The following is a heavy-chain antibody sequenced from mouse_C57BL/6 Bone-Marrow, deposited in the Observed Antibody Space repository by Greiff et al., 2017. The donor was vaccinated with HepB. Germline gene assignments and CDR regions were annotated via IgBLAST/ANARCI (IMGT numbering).Heavy chain of an antibody. J-gene: IGHJ4*01. Sequence: VQLQQSGPELVKPGASVKISCKASGYSFTDYNMNWVKQRNGKSLEWIGVINPNYGTTSYNQKFKGKATLTVDQSSSTAYMQLNSLTSEDSAVYYCASSYYGSSYDYAMDYWGQGTSVTVSS. V-gene: IGHV1-39*01. D-gene: IGHD1-1*01. CDR1: GYSFTDYN. CDR3: ASSYYGSSYDYAMDY. CDR2: INPNYGTT.